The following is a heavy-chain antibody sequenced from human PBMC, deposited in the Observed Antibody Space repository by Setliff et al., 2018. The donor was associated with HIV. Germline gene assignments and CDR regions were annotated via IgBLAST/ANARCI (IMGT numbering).Heavy chain of an antibody. CDR1: GYSFSSYG. J-gene: IGHJ3*02. D-gene: IGHD1-20*01. CDR2: MSTDNGNT. V-gene: IGHV1-18*01. CDR3: ARMRGGHNIREGSFDI. Sequence: GASVKVSCKASGYSFSSYGIGWVRLAPGQGREWMGWMSTDNGNTNYAQKVQGRVTMTTDTGTRTAYMELRSLRSDDTAMYYCARMRGGHNIREGSFDIWGQGTMVTVSS.